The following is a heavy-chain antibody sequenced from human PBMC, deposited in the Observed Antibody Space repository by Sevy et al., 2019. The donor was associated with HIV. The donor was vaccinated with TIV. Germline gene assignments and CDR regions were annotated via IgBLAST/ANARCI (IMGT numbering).Heavy chain of an antibody. CDR3: AAVPDEWELRLGAFDI. J-gene: IGHJ3*02. CDR1: GFTFTSSA. CDR2: IVVGSGNT. V-gene: IGHV1-58*01. Sequence: ASVKVSCKASGFTFTSSAVQWVRQARGQRLEWIGWIVVGSGNTNYAQKFQERVTITRDMSTSTAYMELSSLRSEETVVYYCAAVPDEWELRLGAFDIWGQGTMVTVSS. D-gene: IGHD1-26*01.